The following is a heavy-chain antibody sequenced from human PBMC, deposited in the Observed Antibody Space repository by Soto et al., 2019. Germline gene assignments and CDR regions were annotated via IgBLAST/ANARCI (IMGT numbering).Heavy chain of an antibody. V-gene: IGHV4-34*01. CDR3: ARGRTAMGAYCYYYGMDV. J-gene: IGHJ6*02. D-gene: IGHD5-18*01. CDR2: INHSGST. Sequence: SETLSLTCAVYGGSFSGYYWSWIRQPPGKGLEWIGEINHSGSTNYNPSLKSRVTISVDTSKNQFSLKLSSVTAADTAVYYCARGRTAMGAYCYYYGMDVWGQGTTVTVSS. CDR1: GGSFSGYY.